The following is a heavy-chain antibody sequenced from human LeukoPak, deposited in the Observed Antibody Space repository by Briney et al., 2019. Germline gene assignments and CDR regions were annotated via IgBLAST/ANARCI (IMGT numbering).Heavy chain of an antibody. V-gene: IGHV3-21*01. CDR2: ISSSSSYI. Sequence: GGSLRLSCAASGFTFSSYSMNWVRQAPGKGLEWVSSISSSSSYIYYADSVKGRFTISRDNAKNSLYLQMNSLRAEDTAVYYCARDREDYYDSSGYLDYWGQGTLVTVSS. CDR3: ARDREDYYDSSGYLDY. D-gene: IGHD3-22*01. CDR1: GFTFSSYS. J-gene: IGHJ4*02.